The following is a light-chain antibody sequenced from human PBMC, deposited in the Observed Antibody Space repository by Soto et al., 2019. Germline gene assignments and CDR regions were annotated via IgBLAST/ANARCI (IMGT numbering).Light chain of an antibody. V-gene: IGKV1-39*01. CDR1: QSIRTY. J-gene: IGKJ1*01. Sequence: DIQMTQSPSSLSVSVGDRVTITCRASQSIRTYLNWYQQKPGKAPKLLIYAASSLQSGVPSRFSGSGSGTDFTLAISGLQPDDFATYYCQQSYSTPRTFGQGTRVEI. CDR3: QQSYSTPRT. CDR2: AAS.